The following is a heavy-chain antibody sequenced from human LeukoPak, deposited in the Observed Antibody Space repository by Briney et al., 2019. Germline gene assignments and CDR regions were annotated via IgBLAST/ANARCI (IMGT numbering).Heavy chain of an antibody. CDR3: AKDGAPTYYYDSSGYPDDY. V-gene: IGHV3-30*18. Sequence: PGGSLRLSCAASGFTFSSYGMHWVRQAPGKGLEWVAVISYDGSNKYYADSVKGRFTISRDNSKNTLYLQMNSLRAEDTAVYYCAKDGAPTYYYDSSGYPDDYWGQGTLVTVSS. D-gene: IGHD3-22*01. CDR1: GFTFSSYG. J-gene: IGHJ4*02. CDR2: ISYDGSNK.